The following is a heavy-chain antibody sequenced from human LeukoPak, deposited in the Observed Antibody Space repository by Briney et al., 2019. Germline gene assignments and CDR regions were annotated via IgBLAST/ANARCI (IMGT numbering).Heavy chain of an antibody. CDR3: AKDIGRYCSGGSCYPVQYFQH. CDR2: ISYDGSNK. CDR1: GFTFSSYG. Sequence: GGSLRLSCAASGFTFSSYGMHWVRQAPGKGLEWVAVISYDGSNKYYADSVKGRFTISRDNSKNTLYLQMNSLRAEDTAVYYCAKDIGRYCSGGSCYPVQYFQHWGQGALVTVSS. J-gene: IGHJ1*01. V-gene: IGHV3-30*18. D-gene: IGHD2-15*01.